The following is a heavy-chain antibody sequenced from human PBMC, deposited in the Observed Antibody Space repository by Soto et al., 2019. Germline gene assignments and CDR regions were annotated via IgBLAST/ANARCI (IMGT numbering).Heavy chain of an antibody. V-gene: IGHV1-18*01. J-gene: IGHJ3*02. CDR1: GYTFTSYG. CDR2: ISAYNGNT. Sequence: ASVKVSCKASGYTFTSYGISWVRQAPGQGLEWMGWISAYNGNTNYAQKLQGRVTMTTDTSTSTAYMELRSLRSDDTAVYYCARERGAMIVVVTEADDAFDIRGQGTMVTVSS. CDR3: ARERGAMIVVVTEADDAFDI. D-gene: IGHD3-22*01.